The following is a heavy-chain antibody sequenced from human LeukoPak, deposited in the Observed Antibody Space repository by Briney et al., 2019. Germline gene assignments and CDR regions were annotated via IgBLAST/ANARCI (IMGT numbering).Heavy chain of an antibody. V-gene: IGHV4-4*02. CDR2: IFHSGST. D-gene: IGHD2-15*01. CDR1: SGSIFNNNW. CDR3: ARGYCSGGSCYSYYYYNYMDV. J-gene: IGHJ6*03. Sequence: PSETLSLTCTVSSGSIFNNNWWSWVRQPPGKGLEWIGQIFHSGSTNYNPSLKSRVTISVDTSKNQFSLKLSSVTAADTAVYYCARGYCSGGSCYSYYYYNYMDVWGKGTTVTVSS.